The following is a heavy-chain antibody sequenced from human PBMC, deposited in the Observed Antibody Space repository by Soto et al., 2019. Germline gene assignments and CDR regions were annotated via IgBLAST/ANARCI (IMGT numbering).Heavy chain of an antibody. CDR2: VSASGSST. D-gene: IGHD2-15*01. Sequence: GGSLILSCAASGFTFSSYDMHWVRQAPGKGLEWVSGVSASGSSTSYADSAKGRFTISRDNAKNTVFLQLTGLRAEYTVVYFCAKGDCSGGRCYRGFDYWGQGTRVRVSS. V-gene: IGHV3-23*01. CDR3: AKGDCSGGRCYRGFDY. J-gene: IGHJ4*02. CDR1: GFTFSSYD.